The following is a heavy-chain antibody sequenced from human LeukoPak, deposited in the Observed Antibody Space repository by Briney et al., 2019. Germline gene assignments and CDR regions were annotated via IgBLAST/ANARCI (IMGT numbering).Heavy chain of an antibody. CDR1: GYTFTSYG. V-gene: IGHV1-18*01. J-gene: IGHJ2*01. Sequence: ASVKVSCKASGYTFTSYGISWVRQAPGQGLEWMGWISAYNGNTNYAQKLQGRATMTTDTSTSTAYMELRSLRSDDTAVYYCARDLDYGGNPYWYFDLWGRGTLVTVSS. CDR2: ISAYNGNT. D-gene: IGHD4-23*01. CDR3: ARDLDYGGNPYWYFDL.